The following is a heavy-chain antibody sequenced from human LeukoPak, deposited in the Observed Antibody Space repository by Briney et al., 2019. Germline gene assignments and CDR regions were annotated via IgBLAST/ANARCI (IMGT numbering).Heavy chain of an antibody. V-gene: IGHV3-7*04. J-gene: IGHJ4*02. CDR2: IKEDGSEK. Sequence: GGSLRLSCAASGFTFSSYWMSWVRQAPGKGLEWVANIKEDGSEKDYVDSVKGRFTISRDNAKNSLYLQMSSLRAEDTAVYYCARGLWGLDYWGQGTLVTVSS. D-gene: IGHD3-10*01. CDR1: GFTFSSYW. CDR3: ARGLWGLDY.